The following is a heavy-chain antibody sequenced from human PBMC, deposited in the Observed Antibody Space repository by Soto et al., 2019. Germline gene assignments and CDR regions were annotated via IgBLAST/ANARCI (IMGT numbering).Heavy chain of an antibody. CDR1: GFTFTSCA. J-gene: IGHJ4*02. Sequence: LRLSCVASGFTFTSCAMSWVRQAPGKGLEWVSHVSGSGAGTYYADSVKGRFTISRDNSNNIVYLEMKSLRAEDTAVYYCAKEQGDGYSPADWWGQGTLVTVSS. CDR2: VSGSGAGT. CDR3: AKEQGDGYSPADW. D-gene: IGHD5-18*01. V-gene: IGHV3-23*01.